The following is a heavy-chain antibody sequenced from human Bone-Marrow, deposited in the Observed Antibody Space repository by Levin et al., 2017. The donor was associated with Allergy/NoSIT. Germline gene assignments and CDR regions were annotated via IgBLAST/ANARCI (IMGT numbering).Heavy chain of an antibody. J-gene: IGHJ4*02. V-gene: IGHV4-4*02. CDR2: IHHTGST. CDR1: GASMRSVNW. D-gene: IGHD3/OR15-3a*01. Sequence: SETLSLTCAVSGASMRSVNWWGWVRQSPGKGLEWFGEIHHTGSTNYNPSLKSRVSLSVDRSKNHFFLNMTSVTAADTAVYYCARSLGLGDFDYWGQGTLVTVSS. CDR3: ARSLGLGDFDY.